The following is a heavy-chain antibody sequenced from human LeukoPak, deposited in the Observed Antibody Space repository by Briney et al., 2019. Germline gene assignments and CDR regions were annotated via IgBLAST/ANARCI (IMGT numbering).Heavy chain of an antibody. D-gene: IGHD6-13*01. Sequence: GESLKISCKGPAYNSFTYFWIAWVRQMPGKGLEWMGIIYPGDSDTRYSPSFQGQVTISADKSISTAYLQWSSLKASDTAMYYCAGRIAEGFDYWGQGTLVTVSS. J-gene: IGHJ4*02. CDR3: AGRIAEGFDY. V-gene: IGHV5-51*01. CDR2: IYPGDSDT. CDR1: AYNSFTYFW.